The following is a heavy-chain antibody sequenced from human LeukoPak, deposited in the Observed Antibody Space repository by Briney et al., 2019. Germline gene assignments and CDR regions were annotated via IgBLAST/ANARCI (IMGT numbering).Heavy chain of an antibody. CDR1: GFTFSSYA. CDR3: ATLGVY. D-gene: IGHD3-16*01. Sequence: QPGRSLRLSCAASGFTFSSYAMHRVRQAPGKGLEWVAVISYDGSNKYYADSVKGRFTISRDNSKNTLYLQMNSLRAEDTAVYYCATLGVYWGQGTLVTVSS. CDR2: ISYDGSNK. V-gene: IGHV3-30-3*01. J-gene: IGHJ4*02.